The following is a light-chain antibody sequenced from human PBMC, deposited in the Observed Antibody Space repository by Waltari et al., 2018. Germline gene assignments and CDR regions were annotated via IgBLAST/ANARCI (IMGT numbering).Light chain of an antibody. CDR2: LLG. CDR3: MQRLEFPYT. V-gene: IGKV2-40*01. CDR1: QSLVNSDDGYTY. Sequence: IVMTQTPLSLPVPPGKPASISCRSSQSLVNSDDGYTYLDWFVQKPGQSPQLLMYLLGYRPSRVPDRFSGAGSGSNFSLQISRVEADDVGVYYCMQRLEFPYTFGRGTRL. J-gene: IGKJ2*01.